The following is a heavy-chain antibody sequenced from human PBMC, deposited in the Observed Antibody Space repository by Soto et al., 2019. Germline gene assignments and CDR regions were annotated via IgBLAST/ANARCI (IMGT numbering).Heavy chain of an antibody. CDR2: ISGSGGST. D-gene: IGHD1-26*01. CDR1: GFTISNYA. CDR3: VRDDVGVGIAS. J-gene: IGHJ4*02. V-gene: IGHV3-23*01. Sequence: GGSLRLSCAASGFTISNYAMSWVRQAPGSGLEWVSSISGSGGSTFYTNSVKGRFTISRDNAKNTLFLQMNSLRADDTAVYYCVRDDVGVGIASWGLGTLVTVSS.